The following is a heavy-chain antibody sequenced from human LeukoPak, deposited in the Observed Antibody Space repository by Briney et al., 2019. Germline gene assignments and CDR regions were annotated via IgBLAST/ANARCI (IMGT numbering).Heavy chain of an antibody. D-gene: IGHD1-26*01. J-gene: IGHJ3*02. CDR3: ARDRAVGGHHAFDI. Sequence: GGSLRLSCAASGFIFSNYWMSWVRQAPGKGLEWVSVIYSGGSTYYADSVKGRFTISRDNSKNTLYLQMNSLRAEDTAVYYCARDRAVGGHHAFDIWGQGTMVTVSS. V-gene: IGHV3-53*01. CDR1: GFIFSNYW. CDR2: IYSGGST.